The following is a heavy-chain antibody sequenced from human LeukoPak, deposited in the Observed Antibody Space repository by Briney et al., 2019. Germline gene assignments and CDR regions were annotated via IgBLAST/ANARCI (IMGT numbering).Heavy chain of an antibody. V-gene: IGHV1-2*06. CDR2: INPNSGGT. J-gene: IGHJ4*02. Sequence: GASVKVSCKASGYTFTGYYMHWVRQAPGQGLEWMGRINPNSGGTNYAQKFQGRVTMTRDTSISTAYMALSRLRSDHSTVSPRARVHNSRLYYDYWVQGTLVTVSS. CDR3: ARVHNSRLYYDY. CDR1: GYTFTGYY. D-gene: IGHD5-24*01.